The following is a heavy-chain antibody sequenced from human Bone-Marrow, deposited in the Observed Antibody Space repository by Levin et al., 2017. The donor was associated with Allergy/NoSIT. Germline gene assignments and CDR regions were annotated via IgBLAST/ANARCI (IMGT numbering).Heavy chain of an antibody. Sequence: KVSCKGSGYSFMAYWISWVRQMPGKGLEWMGRIDPSDSYIKYNPSFQGHVTISDDKSISTAYLQWSSLKASDTAIYYCARHSTLGSGTPDAFDVWGQGTMVTVSS. CDR3: ARHSTLGSGTPDAFDV. J-gene: IGHJ3*01. CDR1: GYSFMAYW. V-gene: IGHV5-10-1*01. CDR2: IDPSDSYI. D-gene: IGHD3-10*01.